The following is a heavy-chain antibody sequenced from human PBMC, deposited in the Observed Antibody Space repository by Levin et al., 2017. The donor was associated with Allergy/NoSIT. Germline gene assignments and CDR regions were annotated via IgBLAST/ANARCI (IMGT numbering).Heavy chain of an antibody. Sequence: SETLSLTCTVSGGSISSSSYYWGWIRQPPGKGLEWIGSIYYSGSTYYNPSLKSRVTISVDTSKNQFSLKLSSVTAADTAVYYCARQGSLDDFWSGYYTGYYFDYWGQGTLVTVSS. CDR2: IYYSGST. V-gene: IGHV4-39*01. CDR1: GGSISSSSYY. J-gene: IGHJ4*02. CDR3: ARQGSLDDFWSGYYTGYYFDY. D-gene: IGHD3-3*01.